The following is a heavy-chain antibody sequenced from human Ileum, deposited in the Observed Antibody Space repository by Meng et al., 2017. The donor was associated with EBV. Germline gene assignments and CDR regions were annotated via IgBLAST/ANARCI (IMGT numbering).Heavy chain of an antibody. Sequence: VHLQEPDTALGTPPPTSSLTCTASGVSVSSDRYYWTWIRQPPGKGLEWIGYIFCNGNTNYNPSLESRVTISVDTSKNQFSLKLSSVTAADTAMYHCARDPMDYVASDGHSWGQGTLVTVSS. J-gene: IGHJ4*02. V-gene: IGHV4-61*01. CDR1: GVSVSSDRYY. CDR3: ARDPMDYVASDGHS. D-gene: IGHD3-16*01. CDR2: IFCNGNT.